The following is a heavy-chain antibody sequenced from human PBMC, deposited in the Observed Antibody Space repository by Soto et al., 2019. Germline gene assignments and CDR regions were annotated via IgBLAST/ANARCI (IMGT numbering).Heavy chain of an antibody. CDR3: ARTLGGYFDY. D-gene: IGHD2-15*01. CDR1: GDSISSGDYY. V-gene: IGHV4-30-4*01. Sequence: QVQLQESGPGLVKPSQTLSLTCTVSGDSISSGDYYWSWIRQPPGKGLEWIGYIYYSRSTYYNPSLKSRVTMSVDTFKNQFSLKLSSETAADTAVYYCARTLGGYFDYWGQGTLVTVSS. CDR2: IYYSRST. J-gene: IGHJ4*02.